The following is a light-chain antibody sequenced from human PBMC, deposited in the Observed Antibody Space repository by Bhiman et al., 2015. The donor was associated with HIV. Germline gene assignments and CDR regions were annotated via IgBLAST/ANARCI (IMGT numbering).Light chain of an antibody. CDR3: CSYAGSSTFVV. V-gene: IGLV1-40*01. J-gene: IGLJ2*01. CDR1: SSNIGAGYD. CDR2: GNS. Sequence: QSVLTQPPSVSGAPGQRVTISCTGSSSNIGAGYDVHWYQQLPGTAPKLLIYGNSNRPSGVSSRFSGSKSGNTASLTISGLQAEDEADYYCCSYAGSSTFVVFGGGTKLTVL.